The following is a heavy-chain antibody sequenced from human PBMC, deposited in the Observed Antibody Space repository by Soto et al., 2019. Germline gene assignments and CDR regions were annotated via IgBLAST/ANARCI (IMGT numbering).Heavy chain of an antibody. CDR2: IIPIIGTI. Sequence: QVQLVQSGAEVKKPGSSVKVSCKASGGTYSIYAVSWVRQAPGQGLEWMGGIIPIIGTINYAQRFQGRITITGDESTTTAYMELSSLKSEDTAVYYCARELGSGYDPGDYWGQGTLVTVSS. CDR3: ARELGSGYDPGDY. J-gene: IGHJ4*02. CDR1: GGTYSIYA. V-gene: IGHV1-69*12. D-gene: IGHD5-12*01.